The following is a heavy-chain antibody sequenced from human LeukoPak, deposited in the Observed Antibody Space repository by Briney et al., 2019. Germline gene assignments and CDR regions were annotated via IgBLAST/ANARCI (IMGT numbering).Heavy chain of an antibody. J-gene: IGHJ4*02. Sequence: GGSLRLSCAVSGLTFSNFKMNWVRQAPGKGLEWVSSISSSSNYIYYADSLKGRFTISRDNAKNSLYLQMNSLRDEDTAVYYCARVNYDSYGCDYWGQGTQVTVSS. CDR3: ARVNYDSYGCDY. D-gene: IGHD3-22*01. CDR1: GLTFSNFK. V-gene: IGHV3-21*01. CDR2: ISSSSNYI.